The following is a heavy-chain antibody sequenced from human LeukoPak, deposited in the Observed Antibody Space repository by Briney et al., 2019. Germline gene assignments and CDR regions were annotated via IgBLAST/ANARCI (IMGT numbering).Heavy chain of an antibody. CDR1: GFTFSSIG. Sequence: PGGSLRLSCAASGFTFSSIGMSWVRQAPGKGLEWVSSISGSGDSTYYADSVKGRFTISRDNSKNTLYLQMNSPRAEDTAVYYCAKRGASWSFDSWGQGTLVTVSS. D-gene: IGHD6-13*01. CDR3: AKRGASWSFDS. CDR2: ISGSGDST. V-gene: IGHV3-23*01. J-gene: IGHJ4*02.